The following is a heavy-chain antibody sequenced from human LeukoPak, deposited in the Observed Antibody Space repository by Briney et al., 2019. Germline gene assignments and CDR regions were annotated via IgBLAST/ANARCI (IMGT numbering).Heavy chain of an antibody. J-gene: IGHJ3*02. CDR2: INQDGSEK. Sequence: PGGSLRLSCAASEFTFSNYWMSWVRQASGKGLEWVAHINQDGSEKYYVDSAKGRFTISRDNAKNSLYLQMNSLRAEDTAVYYCARDGGGDIVVAFAFDIWGQGTMVTVSS. CDR1: EFTFSNYW. V-gene: IGHV3-7*05. CDR3: ARDGGGDIVVAFAFDI. D-gene: IGHD2-15*01.